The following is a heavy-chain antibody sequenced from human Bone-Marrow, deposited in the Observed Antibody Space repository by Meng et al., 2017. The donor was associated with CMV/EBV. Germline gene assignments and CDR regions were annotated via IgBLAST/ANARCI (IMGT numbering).Heavy chain of an antibody. J-gene: IGHJ5*02. Sequence: SETLSLTCTVSGGSISSSSYYWGWIRQPPGKGLEWIGSIYYSGSTYYNPSLKSRVTISVDTSKNQSSLKLSSVTAADTAVYYCARGLGALFGTIFGARDWFDPWGQGTLVTVSS. CDR2: IYYSGST. V-gene: IGHV4-39*07. CDR3: ARGLGALFGTIFGARDWFDP. D-gene: IGHD3-3*01. CDR1: GGSISSSSYY.